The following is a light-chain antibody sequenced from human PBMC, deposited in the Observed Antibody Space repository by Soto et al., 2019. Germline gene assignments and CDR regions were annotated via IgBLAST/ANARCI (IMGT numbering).Light chain of an antibody. CDR1: NSDVGGYNY. CDR3: SSYAGSSSLL. CDR2: EVS. J-gene: IGLJ2*01. Sequence: QSVLTQPPSASGSPGQSVTISCTGTNSDVGGYNYVSWYQQHPGKAPNLMIYEVSKRPSGVPDRFSGSKSGNTASLTVSGIQAEDEGEYYCSSYAGSSSLLFGGGTKLTVL. V-gene: IGLV2-8*01.